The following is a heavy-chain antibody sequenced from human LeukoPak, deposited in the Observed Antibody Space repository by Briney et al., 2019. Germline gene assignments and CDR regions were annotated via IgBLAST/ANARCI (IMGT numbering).Heavy chain of an antibody. J-gene: IGHJ4*02. CDR1: GGSFSGYY. Sequence: PSETLSLTCAVYGGSFSGYYWSWIRQPPGKGLEWIGEINHSGSTNYNPSLKSRVTISVDTSKNQFSLKLSSVTAADTAVYYCARHVWELLIGFDYWGQGTLVTVSS. D-gene: IGHD1-26*01. V-gene: IGHV4-34*01. CDR2: INHSGST. CDR3: ARHVWELLIGFDY.